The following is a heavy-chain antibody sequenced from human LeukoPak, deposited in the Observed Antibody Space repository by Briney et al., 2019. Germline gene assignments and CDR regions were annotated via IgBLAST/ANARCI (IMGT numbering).Heavy chain of an antibody. Sequence: PGGSLTLSCAASGFTFSSYGMHWVRQAPGKGLEWVAVISYDGSNKYYADSVKGRFPISRDNSKTTLYLQMNSLRAEDTAVYYCAKTATAAAYYFDYWGQGTLVTVSS. D-gene: IGHD6-13*01. J-gene: IGHJ4*02. CDR3: AKTATAAAYYFDY. CDR2: ISYDGSNK. V-gene: IGHV3-30*18. CDR1: GFTFSSYG.